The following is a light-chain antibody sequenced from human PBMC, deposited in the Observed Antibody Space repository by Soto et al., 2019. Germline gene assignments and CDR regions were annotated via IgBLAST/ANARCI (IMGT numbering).Light chain of an antibody. CDR2: DAS. V-gene: IGKV3-11*01. J-gene: IGKJ5*01. CDR3: QQRSNWPTIT. Sequence: EIVLTQSPATLYLSPGERATLSCRASQSVSSYLAWYQQKPGQAPRLLIYDASNRATGIPARFSGSGSGTDFTLTISSLEPEDFAVYYCQQRSNWPTITFGQGTLLEIK. CDR1: QSVSSY.